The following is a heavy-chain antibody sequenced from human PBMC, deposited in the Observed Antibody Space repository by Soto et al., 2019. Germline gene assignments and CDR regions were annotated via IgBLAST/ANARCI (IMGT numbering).Heavy chain of an antibody. CDR2: ISYDGSNK. CDR3: AKDGPYSSSSEYYYYGMDV. V-gene: IGHV3-30*18. J-gene: IGHJ6*02. CDR1: VFTFSSYG. Sequence: PGGSLRLSCAASVFTFSSYGMHWVRRAPGKGLEWVAVISYDGSNKYYADSVKGRFTISRDNSKNTLYLQMNSLRAEDTAVYYCAKDGPYSSSSEYYYYGMDVWGQGTTVTVSS. D-gene: IGHD6-6*01.